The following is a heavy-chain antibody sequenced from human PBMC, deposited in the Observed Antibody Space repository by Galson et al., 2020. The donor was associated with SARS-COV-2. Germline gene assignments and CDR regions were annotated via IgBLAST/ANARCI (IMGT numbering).Heavy chain of an antibody. J-gene: IGHJ5*02. Sequence: GESLKISCVASGFLFSDFAMTWVRQTPEKGLEWVSSITASGTATFFADSVKGRFTISRDNARNTVFLLMKNLRADDAAVYYCAKDVYDRSGLSSEGTWGQGTLVAVSS. CDR3: AKDVYDRSGLSSEGT. D-gene: IGHD3-22*01. CDR2: ITASGTAT. CDR1: GFLFSDFA. V-gene: IGHV3-23*01.